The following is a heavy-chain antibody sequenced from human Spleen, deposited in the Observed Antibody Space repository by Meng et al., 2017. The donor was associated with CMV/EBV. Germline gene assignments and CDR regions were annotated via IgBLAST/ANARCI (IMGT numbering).Heavy chain of an antibody. V-gene: IGHV4-59*11. CDR3: ARDKTYWFDP. CDR1: GGSISNLY. Sequence: SLTCSVYGGSISNLYWTWIRQPPGKGLEWIGYIHYSGATKYNPSLKSRVTISIDKSKNQFSLNLRSVTAADTAVYYCARDKTYWFDPWGQGTLVTVSS. D-gene: IGHD2-21*01. CDR2: IHYSGAT. J-gene: IGHJ5*02.